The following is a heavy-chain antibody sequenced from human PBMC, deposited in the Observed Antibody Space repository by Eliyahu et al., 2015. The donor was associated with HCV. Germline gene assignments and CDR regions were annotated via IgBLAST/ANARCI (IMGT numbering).Heavy chain of an antibody. CDR2: XYNSGXS. J-gene: IGHJ4*02. CDR1: GGSISSSXHX. V-gene: IGHV4-39*02. Sequence: QLQLQESGPGLVKPSETLSLTCTVSGGSISSSXHXWGWIRXPPGKGPGVDWEHXYNSGXSLYXPSLKSRVTISVDTSKNQFSLKLSSVTAADTAVYFCARDYIAVAGDFDYWGQGTLVTVSS. D-gene: IGHD6-19*01. CDR3: ARDYIAVAGDFDY.